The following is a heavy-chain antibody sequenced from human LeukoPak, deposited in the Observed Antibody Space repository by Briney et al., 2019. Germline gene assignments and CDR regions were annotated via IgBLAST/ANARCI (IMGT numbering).Heavy chain of an antibody. CDR2: ISSSSIYV. CDR3: ARWGCSSSNCFYFFDL. D-gene: IGHD2-2*01. J-gene: IGHJ4*02. CDR1: GVTFSSSW. V-gene: IGHV3-21*01. Sequence: GGSLRLSCAVSGVTFSSSWMSWVRQAPGKGLEWVSSISSSSIYVYYADSVKGRFTISRDYAKNSLYLQMNSLSAGDTAMYYCARWGCSSSNCFYFFDLWGQGSLVTVSS.